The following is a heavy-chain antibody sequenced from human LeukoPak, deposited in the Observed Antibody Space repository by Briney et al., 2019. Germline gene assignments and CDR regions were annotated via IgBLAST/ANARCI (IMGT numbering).Heavy chain of an antibody. J-gene: IGHJ5*02. Sequence: PGGSLRLSCAASGFTLNSYGMPWVRQAPGKGLEWVAVIWYDGSNKYYADSVKGRFTISRDNSKNTLYLQMNSLRAEDTAVYYCARDTRTYCGGDCYFDPWGQGTLVTVSS. CDR3: ARDTRTYCGGDCYFDP. V-gene: IGHV3-33*01. CDR2: IWYDGSNK. D-gene: IGHD2-21*02. CDR1: GFTLNSYG.